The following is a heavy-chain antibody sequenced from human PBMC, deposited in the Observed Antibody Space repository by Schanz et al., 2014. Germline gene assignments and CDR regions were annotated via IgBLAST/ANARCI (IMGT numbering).Heavy chain of an antibody. CDR3: AGGEYQLLYGN. CDR2: IWYDGSNK. Sequence: QVQLVESGGGVVQPGRSLRLSCAASGFTFRSYGMHWVRQAPGKGLEWVALIWYDGSNKYYAESVKGRFTISRDNAKNSLFLQMNSLRAEDTAVYYCAGGEYQLLYGNWGQGTLVTVSS. D-gene: IGHD2-2*02. CDR1: GFTFRSYG. V-gene: IGHV3-33*01. J-gene: IGHJ4*02.